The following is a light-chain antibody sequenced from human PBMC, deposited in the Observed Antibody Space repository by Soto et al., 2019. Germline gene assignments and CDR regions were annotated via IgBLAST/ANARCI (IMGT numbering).Light chain of an antibody. CDR2: GVS. CDR3: HQYNNWPLT. Sequence: EIVMTQSPGTLSVSPGEKATLSCRASQSVSSNLAWYQQKPGQAPRLLIYGVSTRATGIPARFSGSGSGTEFTLTISTLQSEDFAIYYCHQYNNWPLTFGGGTKVDIK. J-gene: IGKJ4*01. V-gene: IGKV3-15*01. CDR1: QSVSSN.